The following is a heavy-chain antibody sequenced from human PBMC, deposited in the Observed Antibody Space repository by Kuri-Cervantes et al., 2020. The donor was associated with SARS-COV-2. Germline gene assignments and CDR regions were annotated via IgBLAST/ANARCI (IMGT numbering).Heavy chain of an antibody. J-gene: IGHJ6*02. Sequence: GESLKISCAASGFTFSSYSMNWVRQAPGKGLEWVSYISSSSSTIYYADSVKGRFTISRDNAKSSLYLQMNSLRAEDTAVYYCASRSYQLLAYYYYGMDVWGQGTMVTVSS. CDR3: ASRSYQLLAYYYYGMDV. CDR1: GFTFSSYS. D-gene: IGHD2-2*01. CDR2: ISSSSSTI. V-gene: IGHV3-48*01.